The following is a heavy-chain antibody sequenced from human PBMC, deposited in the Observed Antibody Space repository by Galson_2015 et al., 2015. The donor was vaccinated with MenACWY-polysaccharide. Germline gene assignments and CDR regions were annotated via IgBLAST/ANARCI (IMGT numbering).Heavy chain of an antibody. J-gene: IGHJ6*02. CDR2: IKKDGSVK. Sequence: SLRLSCAASGFTFSSYWMTWVRQAPGKGLEWVANIKKDGSVKYYVDSVKGRFTISRDNSKNSLYLQMHSLRAEDTAVYSCARGHYGMDVWGQGTTVTVSS. CDR1: GFTFSSYW. CDR3: ARGHYGMDV. V-gene: IGHV3-7*01.